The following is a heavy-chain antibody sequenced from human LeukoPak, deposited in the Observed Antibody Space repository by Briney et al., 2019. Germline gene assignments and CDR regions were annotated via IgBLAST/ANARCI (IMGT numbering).Heavy chain of an antibody. J-gene: IGHJ4*02. CDR1: GFTFSSYG. V-gene: IGHV3-33*01. CDR3: ARDGAVGYFDWLPQFDC. Sequence: GGSLRLSCAASGFTFSSYGMHWVRQAPGKGLEWVAVIWYDGSNKYYADSVKGRFTISRDNSKNTLYLQMNSLRAEDTAVYYCARDGAVGYFDWLPQFDCWGQGTLVTASS. D-gene: IGHD3-9*01. CDR2: IWYDGSNK.